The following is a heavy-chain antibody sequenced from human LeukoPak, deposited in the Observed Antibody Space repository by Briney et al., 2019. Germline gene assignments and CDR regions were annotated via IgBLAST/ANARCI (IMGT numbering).Heavy chain of an antibody. CDR2: VNQNGSEK. CDR1: GFPFSNYW. J-gene: IGHJ6*02. V-gene: IGHV3-7*01. CDR3: AKANAMDV. Sequence: PWGSLLLSCAASGFPFSNYWMTWVRQAPGKGLEWVANVNQNGSEKYYVNSVRGRFTISRDNAKNSLDLQMNSLRAEDTALYFCAKANAMDVWGQGTTVTVSS.